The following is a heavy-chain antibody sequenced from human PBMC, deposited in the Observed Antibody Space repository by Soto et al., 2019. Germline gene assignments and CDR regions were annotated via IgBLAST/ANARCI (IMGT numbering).Heavy chain of an antibody. J-gene: IGHJ4*02. CDR3: TDCGRTGFDC. CDR2: ILKKADGYTT. V-gene: IGHV3-72*01. CDR1: GCSITEHX. D-gene: IGHD2-21*01. Sequence: EVRLVESGGDLVQPGGALRLSXXXXGCSITEHXMDWVRQARGKGMERVGRILKKADGYTTESAASVRDRFTLTRDESKNTVYLQMNSLKTEDTAVYYCTDCGRTGFDCWGQGTLVTVSS.